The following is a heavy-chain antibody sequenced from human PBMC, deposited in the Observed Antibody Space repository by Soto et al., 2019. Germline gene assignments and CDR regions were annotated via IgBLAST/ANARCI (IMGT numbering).Heavy chain of an antibody. CDR3: ARRLFLVLWVSYLDEYDMDV. CDR2: MEGNGSSR. D-gene: IGHD3-16*02. Sequence: GGCRRRSCTASGFTFTSYLMNWVRQAPGKELEWVSYMEGNGSSRYYEDSVKGRFTISRDNAMNSLNLQMHLLRAEDTAVYYCARRLFLVLWVSYLDEYDMDVWGQGTLVTVSS. V-gene: IGHV3-48*01. J-gene: IGHJ4*02. CDR1: GFTFTSYL.